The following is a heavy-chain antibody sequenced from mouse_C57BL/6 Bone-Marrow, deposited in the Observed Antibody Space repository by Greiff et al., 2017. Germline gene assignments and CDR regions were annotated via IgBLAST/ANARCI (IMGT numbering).Heavy chain of an antibody. D-gene: IGHD2-1*01. J-gene: IGHJ2*01. CDR3: ATPDYGKGNHY. Sequence: EVQLVESGAELVRPGASVKLSCTASGFNIKDYYMHWVKQRPVQGLEWIGRIDPEGGGTEYAPKFKGKATVTGDTSSNPAYLQLSSLTSEDTAVCYCATPDYGKGNHYWGQGTALTVAA. CDR2: IDPEGGGT. CDR1: GFNIKDYY. V-gene: IGHV14-1*01.